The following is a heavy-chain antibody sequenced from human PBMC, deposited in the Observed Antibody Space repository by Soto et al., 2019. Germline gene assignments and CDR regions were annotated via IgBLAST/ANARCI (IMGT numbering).Heavy chain of an antibody. J-gene: IGHJ4*02. V-gene: IGHV4-34*01. CDR1: GGSFTGYY. Sequence: SETLSLTCAVTGGSFTGYYGCWIRQSPGKGLEWIGEVSHSGNSIYNPSVKSRVTISIDMSRNQFSLKLSSVTAADTGMYYCARNGGSGWHYFDSWGQGTVVTSPQ. D-gene: IGHD6-25*01. CDR3: ARNGGSGWHYFDS. CDR2: VSHSGNS.